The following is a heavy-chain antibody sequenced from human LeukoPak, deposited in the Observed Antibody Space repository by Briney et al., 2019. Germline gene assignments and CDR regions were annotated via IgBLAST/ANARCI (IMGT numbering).Heavy chain of an antibody. J-gene: IGHJ4*02. D-gene: IGHD3-3*01. V-gene: IGHV3-30*02. CDR1: GFTFGSYG. CDR3: AKDHYDFWSGSYYFDY. CDR2: IRYDGSNK. Sequence: PGGSLRLSCAASGFTFGSYGMHWVRQAPGKGLEWVAFIRYDGSNKYYADSVKGRFTISRDNSKNTLYLQMNSLRAEDTAVYYCAKDHYDFWSGSYYFDYWGQGTLVTVSS.